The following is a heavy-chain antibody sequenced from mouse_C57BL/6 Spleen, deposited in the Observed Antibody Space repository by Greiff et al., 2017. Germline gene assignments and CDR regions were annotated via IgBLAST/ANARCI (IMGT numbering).Heavy chain of an antibody. V-gene: IGHV3-6*01. D-gene: IGHD2-4*01. CDR2: ISYDGSN. CDR3: AREHYDYGGFAY. J-gene: IGHJ3*01. CDR1: GYSITSGYY. Sequence: DVQLQESGPGLVNPSQSLSLTCSVTGYSITSGYYWYWIRQSPGNKLEWMGYISYDGSNNYNPSLKNRISITRDTSKNQFFLKLNSVTTEDTATYYCAREHYDYGGFAYWGQGTLVTVSA.